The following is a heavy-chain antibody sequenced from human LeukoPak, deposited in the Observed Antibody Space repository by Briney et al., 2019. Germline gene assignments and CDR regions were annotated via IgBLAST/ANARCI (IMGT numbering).Heavy chain of an antibody. CDR1: GFTFTSSA. CDR2: IVVGSGNT. CDR3: AAAPSGSYPYFDY. Sequence: EASVKVSCKASGFTFTSSAMQWVRQARGQRLEWIGWIVVGSGNTNYAQKFQERVTITRDMSTSTAYMELSSLRSEDTAVYYCAAAPSGSYPYFDYWGQGTLVTVSS. V-gene: IGHV1-58*02. D-gene: IGHD1-26*01. J-gene: IGHJ4*02.